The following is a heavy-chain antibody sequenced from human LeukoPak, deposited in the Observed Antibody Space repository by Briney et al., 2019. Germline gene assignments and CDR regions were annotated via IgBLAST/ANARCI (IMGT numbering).Heavy chain of an antibody. J-gene: IGHJ3*02. CDR1: GYTFTSYG. V-gene: IGHV1-18*01. CDR2: ISAYNGNT. Sequence: GASVKVSCKASGYTFTSYGISWVRQAPGQGLEWMGWISAYNGNTNYAQKLQGRVTMTTDTSTSTAYMELRSLRSDDTAVYYCARDLYYGSGSYYNNPAFDIWGQGTMVTVSS. D-gene: IGHD3-10*01. CDR3: ARDLYYGSGSYYNNPAFDI.